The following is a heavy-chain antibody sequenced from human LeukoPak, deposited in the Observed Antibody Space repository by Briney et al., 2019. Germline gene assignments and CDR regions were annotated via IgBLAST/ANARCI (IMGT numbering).Heavy chain of an antibody. V-gene: IGHV4-59*03. CDR1: GGFISNYY. CDR3: AXHIAARLASGXXYYMDV. Sequence: SETLSLTCTVSGGFISNYYWSWIRQSPGKGLEYVGHIYYSGSSTYNPSLKSRVTFSVDTSKNQFSLRLSSVTAADTAVYYCAXHIAARLASGXXYYMDVWGXXXTXXVS. CDR2: IYYSGSS. D-gene: IGHD6-6*01. J-gene: IGHJ6*03.